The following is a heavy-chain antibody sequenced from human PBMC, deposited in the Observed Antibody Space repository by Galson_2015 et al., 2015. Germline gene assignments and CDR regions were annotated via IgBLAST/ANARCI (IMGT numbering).Heavy chain of an antibody. CDR3: ARDPSYYGSETYYELMPDY. J-gene: IGHJ4*02. Sequence: LRLSCAASGFTFVTSSMNWVRQAPGKGLEWVSYISYSSSTTYYADSVKGRFTISRDNAKNSLYLQMNSLRDEDTAVYYCARDPSYYGSETYYELMPDYWGQGTLVTVSS. CDR1: GFTFVTSS. V-gene: IGHV3-48*02. CDR2: ISYSSSTT. D-gene: IGHD3-10*01.